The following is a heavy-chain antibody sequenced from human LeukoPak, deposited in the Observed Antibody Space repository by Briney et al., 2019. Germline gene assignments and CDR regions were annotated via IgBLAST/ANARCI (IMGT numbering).Heavy chain of an antibody. V-gene: IGHV4-59*01. CDR2: IYYRGNT. CDR3: ARDLRGTSAFDI. J-gene: IGHJ3*02. Sequence: SKTLSLTCTVSGGSISGDYWRWIRQPPGKALEWIGYIYYRGNTNYNPSLKSRVTISLDTSKNQFSLNLSSVTAADTAVYYCARDLRGTSAFDIWGQGTMVTVSS. D-gene: IGHD3-9*01. CDR1: GGSISGDY.